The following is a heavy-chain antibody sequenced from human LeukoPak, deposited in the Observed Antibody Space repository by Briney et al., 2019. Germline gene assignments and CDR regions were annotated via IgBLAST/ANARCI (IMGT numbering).Heavy chain of an antibody. CDR1: GVSFSAYY. J-gene: IGHJ4*02. Sequence: SSGTLSLTCAAYGVSFSAYYLSWIRQPPGKGLEWIGEINHRGSTNYNPSLKSRVTISVDTSKNQFSLKLSAVTAADTAVYYGARGDFGESDYWGQGTLGTVSS. V-gene: IGHV4-34*01. CDR3: ARGDFGESDY. CDR2: INHRGST. D-gene: IGHD4-17*01.